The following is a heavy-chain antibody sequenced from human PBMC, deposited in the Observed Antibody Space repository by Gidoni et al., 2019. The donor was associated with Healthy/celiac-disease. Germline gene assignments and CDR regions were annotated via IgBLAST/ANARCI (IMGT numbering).Heavy chain of an antibody. Sequence: QVQLQQWGAGLLKPSETLSLTCAVYGGSFSGYYWSWIRQPPGKGLEWIGEINHSGSTNYNPSLKSRVTISVDTSKNQFSLKLSSVTAADTAVYYCARGGDTMIVVVRDDAFDIWGQGIMVTVSS. CDR3: ARGGDTMIVVVRDDAFDI. J-gene: IGHJ3*02. V-gene: IGHV4-34*01. CDR2: INHSGST. D-gene: IGHD3-22*01. CDR1: GGSFSGYY.